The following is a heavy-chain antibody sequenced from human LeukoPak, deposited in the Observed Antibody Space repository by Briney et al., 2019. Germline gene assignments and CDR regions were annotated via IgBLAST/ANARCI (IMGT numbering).Heavy chain of an antibody. CDR3: AKEDCSGGRCYSLHY. CDR2: INWNGGRT. J-gene: IGHJ4*02. Sequence: GGSLRLSCAASGSTFDDYGMTWVRQTPGKGLEWVSTINWNGGRTAYADSVKGRFTISRDNAKNSLYLQMNSLRAEDAAVYYCAKEDCSGGRCYSLHYWGQGTLVTVSS. D-gene: IGHD2-15*01. V-gene: IGHV3-20*04. CDR1: GSTFDDYG.